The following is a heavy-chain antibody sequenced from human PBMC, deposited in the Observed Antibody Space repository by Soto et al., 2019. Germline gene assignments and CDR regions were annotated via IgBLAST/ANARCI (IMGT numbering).Heavy chain of an antibody. CDR3: TRQSAAADY. Sequence: GGSLRLSCAASGFTFSGSAVHWVRQASGKGLEWVGRIRSKANSYATAYVASVKGRFTISRNDSKNTAYLQMNSLKTEDTAVYYCTRQSAAADYWGQGTLVTVSS. CDR1: GFTFSGSA. D-gene: IGHD6-13*01. CDR2: IRSKANSYAT. V-gene: IGHV3-73*01. J-gene: IGHJ4*02.